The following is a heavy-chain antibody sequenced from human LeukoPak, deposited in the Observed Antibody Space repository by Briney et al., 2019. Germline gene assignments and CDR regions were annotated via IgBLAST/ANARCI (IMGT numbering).Heavy chain of an antibody. D-gene: IGHD6-19*01. V-gene: IGHV1-3*01. CDR3: ARASSGWRKTFDY. Sequence: ASVKVSCKASGYTFTSYAMHWVRQAPGQRLEWMGWINPGNGNTKYSQKFQGRVTITRDTSASTAYMELSSLRSEDTAVYYCARASSGWRKTFDYWGQGTLVTVSS. CDR1: GYTFTSYA. J-gene: IGHJ4*02. CDR2: INPGNGNT.